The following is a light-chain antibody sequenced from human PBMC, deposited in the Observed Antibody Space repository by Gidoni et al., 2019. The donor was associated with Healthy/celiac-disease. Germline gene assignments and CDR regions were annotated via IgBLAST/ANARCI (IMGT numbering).Light chain of an antibody. CDR3: QAWDSSIVV. J-gene: IGLJ2*01. CDR1: KLGDKY. CDR2: QDS. V-gene: IGLV3-1*01. Sequence: SYELTQHPSVSVSPGQTASITCSGDKLGDKYACWYQQKPGQSPVLVIYQDSKRPSGIPERFSGSNSGNTATLTISGTQAMDEADYYCQAWDSSIVVLGGGTKLTVL.